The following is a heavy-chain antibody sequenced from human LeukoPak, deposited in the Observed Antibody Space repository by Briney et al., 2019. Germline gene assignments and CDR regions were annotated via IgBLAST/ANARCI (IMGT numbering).Heavy chain of an antibody. CDR2: TLFDGSKK. V-gene: IGHV3-33*01. D-gene: IGHD1-1*01. CDR1: GLIFSNFG. J-gene: IGHJ6*02. CDR3: ARDKGKQQLYGMDV. Sequence: GGSLRLSCVASGLIFSNFGMHWVRQAPGKGPEWVAATLFDGSKKWYVDSVEGRSTISRDQSKNTLYLQMNSLRVEDTAIYYCARDKGKQQLYGMDVWGQGTTVSVSS.